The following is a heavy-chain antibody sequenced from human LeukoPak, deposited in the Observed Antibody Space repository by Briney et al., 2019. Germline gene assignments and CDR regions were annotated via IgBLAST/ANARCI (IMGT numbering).Heavy chain of an antibody. Sequence: GGSLRLSCAASGFTFSSYSMNWVRQTPGKGLEWISYISSTSSTIYFADSVKGRFTISRDNSKNSLYLQMNSLRDEDTAVYYCARAVGPFDIWGQGTIVIVSS. D-gene: IGHD3-16*01. CDR2: ISSTSSTI. CDR3: ARAVGPFDI. J-gene: IGHJ3*02. V-gene: IGHV3-48*02. CDR1: GFTFSSYS.